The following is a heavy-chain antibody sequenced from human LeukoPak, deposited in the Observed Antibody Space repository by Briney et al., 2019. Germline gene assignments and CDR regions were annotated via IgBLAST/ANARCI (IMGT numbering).Heavy chain of an antibody. J-gene: IGHJ3*02. Sequence: GGSLRLSCAASGFTVSSNYMSWVRQAPGKGLEWVSVIYSGGSTYYADSVKGRFTISRDNSKNTLCLQMDSLRAEDTAVYYCARDRVYYYDSSGYYPDAFDIWGQGTMVTVSS. V-gene: IGHV3-66*01. CDR1: GFTVSSNY. D-gene: IGHD3-22*01. CDR3: ARDRVYYYDSSGYYPDAFDI. CDR2: IYSGGST.